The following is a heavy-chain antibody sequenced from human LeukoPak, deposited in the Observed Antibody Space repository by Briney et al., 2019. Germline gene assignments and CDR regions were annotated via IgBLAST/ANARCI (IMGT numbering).Heavy chain of an antibody. V-gene: IGHV3-66*04. CDR1: EFSVGSNY. CDR3: ARLSGGRGGYYGSGSYSKVDY. Sequence: GGSLRLSCAASEFSVGSNYMTWVRQAPGKGLEWVSLIYSGGSTYYADSVKGRFTISRDNSKNTLYLQMNSLRAEDTAVYYCARLSGGRGGYYGSGSYSKVDYWGQGTLVTVSS. J-gene: IGHJ4*02. CDR2: IYSGGST. D-gene: IGHD3-10*01.